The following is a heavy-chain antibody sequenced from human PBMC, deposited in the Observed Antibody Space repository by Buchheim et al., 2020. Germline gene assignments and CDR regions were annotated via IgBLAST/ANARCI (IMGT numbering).Heavy chain of an antibody. V-gene: IGHV4-59*01. CDR3: ARDRVYVESTMVRGGEDYYGMDV. D-gene: IGHD3-10*01. CDR2: IYYSGST. Sequence: QVQLQESGPGLVKPSETLSLTCTVSGGSISSYYWSWIRQPPGKGLEWIGYIYYSGSTNYNPSLKSRVTISVDTSKNQFPLKLSSVTAADTAVYYCARDRVYVESTMVRGGEDYYGMDVWGQGTT. CDR1: GGSISSYY. J-gene: IGHJ6*02.